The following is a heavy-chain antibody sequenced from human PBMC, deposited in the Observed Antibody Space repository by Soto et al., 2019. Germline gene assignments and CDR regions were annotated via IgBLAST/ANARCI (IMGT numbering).Heavy chain of an antibody. J-gene: IGHJ6*02. V-gene: IGHV1-8*01. CDR2: MNPNSGNT. D-gene: IGHD3-3*01. Sequence: ASVKVSCKASGYTFTSYDINWVRQATGQGLEWMGWMNPNSGNTGYAQKFQGRVTMTRNTSLSTAYMELSSLRSEDTAVYYCARNYYDFWSGYYKRYYGMDVWGQGTTVTVSS. CDR1: GYTFTSYD. CDR3: ARNYYDFWSGYYKRYYGMDV.